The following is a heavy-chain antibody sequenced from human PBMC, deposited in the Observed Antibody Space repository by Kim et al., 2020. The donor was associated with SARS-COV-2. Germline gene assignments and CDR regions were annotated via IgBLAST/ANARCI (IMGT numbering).Heavy chain of an antibody. V-gene: IGHV4-30-4*08. D-gene: IGHD2-21*02. CDR3: ARGPPIGGGDCYSH. Sequence: GSISRGDCYWSWIRQPPGKGLEWIGYIYYTGSSHYNPSLNSRVTISIDTSKNQFSLKLSSVTAADTAVYYCARGPPIGGGDCYSHWGQGTLAT. J-gene: IGHJ4*02. CDR2: IYYTGSS. CDR1: GSISRGDCY.